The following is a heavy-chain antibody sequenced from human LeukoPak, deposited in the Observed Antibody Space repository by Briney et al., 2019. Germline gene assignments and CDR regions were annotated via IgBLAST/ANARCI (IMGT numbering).Heavy chain of an antibody. D-gene: IGHD6-13*01. J-gene: IGHJ4*02. CDR2: ISWDGGNT. Sequence: GGSLRLSCAASGFTFDDYAMHWVRQAPGKGLEWVSVISWDGGNTYYADSVEGRFTISRDNSKNSLYLQMNSLRAEGTALYYCAKAIAASGTLSYFDYWGQGTLVTVSS. CDR3: AKAIAASGTLSYFDY. CDR1: GFTFDDYA. V-gene: IGHV3-43D*03.